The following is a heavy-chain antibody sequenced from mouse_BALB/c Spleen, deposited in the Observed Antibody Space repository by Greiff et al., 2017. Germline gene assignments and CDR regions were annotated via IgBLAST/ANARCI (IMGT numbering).Heavy chain of an antibody. Sequence: EVMLVESGGGLVKPGGSLKLSCAASGFTFSSYGMSWVRQTPDKRLEWVATISSGGSYTYYPDSVKGRFTISRDNAKNTLYLQMSSLKSEDTAMYYCARQVSFDYWGQGTTLTVSS. D-gene: IGHD2-14*01. V-gene: IGHV5-6*03. CDR2: ISSGGSYT. J-gene: IGHJ2*01. CDR3: ARQVSFDY. CDR1: GFTFSSYG.